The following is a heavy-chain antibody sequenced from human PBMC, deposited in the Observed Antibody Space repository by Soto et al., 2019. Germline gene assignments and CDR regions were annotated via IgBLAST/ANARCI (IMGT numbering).Heavy chain of an antibody. V-gene: IGHV3-30-3*01. D-gene: IGHD2-2*01. CDR2: ISYDGSNK. J-gene: IGHJ4*02. CDR3: ARDPDWSVPAANPNLDY. Sequence: QVQLVESGGGVVQPGRPLRRSCAATGFTFSSYAMHWVRQAPGKGLEWVAVISYDGSNKYYADSVKGRFTISRDNSKNTLYLQMNSLRAEDTAVYYCARDPDWSVPAANPNLDYWGQGTLVTVSS. CDR1: GFTFSSYA.